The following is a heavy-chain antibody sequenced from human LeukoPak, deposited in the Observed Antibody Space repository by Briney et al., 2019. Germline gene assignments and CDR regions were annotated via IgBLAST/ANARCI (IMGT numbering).Heavy chain of an antibody. V-gene: IGHV4-4*02. CDR3: ARGRDIAARPNYYYMDV. D-gene: IGHD6-6*01. CDR2: IHHSGPA. Sequence: SETLSLTCGVSGDSIDTSFWWNWVRQTPEKGLEWIGEIHHSGPANYNPSLKSRVTISVDESKNQFSLKMTSVTAADTAVFYCARGRDIAARPNYYYMDVWGKGITVTVSS. CDR1: GDSIDTSFW. J-gene: IGHJ6*03.